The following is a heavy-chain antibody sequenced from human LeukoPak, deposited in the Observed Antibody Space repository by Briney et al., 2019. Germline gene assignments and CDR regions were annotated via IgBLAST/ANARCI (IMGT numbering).Heavy chain of an antibody. CDR1: GVSINGHY. CDR2: IYDNESA. CDR3: ARVLQNYYHLDV. Sequence: PSETLSLTCTVSGVSINGHYWSWIRQPPGKGLERIGFIYDNESANYKSSLESRVTMTVDTSKNQVSLKLNSVTAADTAVYYCARVLQNYYHLDVWGEGTTVTVSS. J-gene: IGHJ6*03. V-gene: IGHV4-59*11. D-gene: IGHD3-3*01.